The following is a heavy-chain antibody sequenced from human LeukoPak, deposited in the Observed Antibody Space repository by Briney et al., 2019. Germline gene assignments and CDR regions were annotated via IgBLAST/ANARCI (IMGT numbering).Heavy chain of an antibody. CDR1: GGSISSYY. V-gene: IGHV4-4*07. CDR3: ARDGNYDILTGYPEYYFDY. Sequence: SETLSLTCTVSGGSISSYYWSWIRQPAGKGLERIGRIYTSGSTNYNPSLKSRVTMSVDTSKNQFSLKLSSVTAADTAVYYCARDGNYDILTGYPEYYFDYWGQGTLVTVSS. CDR2: IYTSGST. D-gene: IGHD3-9*01. J-gene: IGHJ4*02.